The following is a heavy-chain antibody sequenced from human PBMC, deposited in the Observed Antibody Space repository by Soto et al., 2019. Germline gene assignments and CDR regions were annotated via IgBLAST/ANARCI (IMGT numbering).Heavy chain of an antibody. Sequence: ASVKVSCKTSEYSFGDYYIHWVRQAPEQGLEWMGWISAYDGDTNSARKFQGRLTMTRDTSITTVYMELSRLRSDDTAVYFCVRDALPPQSIFGLWGPGTLVTV. V-gene: IGHV1-2*02. D-gene: IGHD3-3*01. J-gene: IGHJ4*02. CDR2: ISAYDGDT. CDR3: VRDALPPQSIFGL. CDR1: EYSFGDYY.